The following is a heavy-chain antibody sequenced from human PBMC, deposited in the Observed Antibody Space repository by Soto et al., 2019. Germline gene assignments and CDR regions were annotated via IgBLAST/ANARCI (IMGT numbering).Heavy chain of an antibody. CDR1: GYTFTTYD. J-gene: IGHJ4*02. D-gene: IGHD2-15*01. Sequence: QVQLVQSGAEVRKPGASVKVSCKASGYTFTTYDINWVRQATGQGLEWMGWVNPNSGNTGYAQKFQGRVTMTRNTSINTAYMELSSLRSEDTAGYYCTRGTRVAEYWGQGTLVTVSS. CDR2: VNPNSGNT. V-gene: IGHV1-8*01. CDR3: TRGTRVAEY.